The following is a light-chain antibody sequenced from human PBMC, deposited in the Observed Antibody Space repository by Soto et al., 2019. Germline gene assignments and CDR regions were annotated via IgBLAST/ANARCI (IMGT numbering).Light chain of an antibody. J-gene: IGKJ5*01. CDR2: AAS. Sequence: DIQMTQSPSSLSASVGDRVTITCRTSQSIRSSLNWYQQKPGKAPNLLIYAASRLQSGVPSRFSGSGSGTDFTLTISSLLPEDFATYYCQQGYSSPVTFGQGTRLEIK. CDR3: QQGYSSPVT. V-gene: IGKV1-39*01. CDR1: QSIRSS.